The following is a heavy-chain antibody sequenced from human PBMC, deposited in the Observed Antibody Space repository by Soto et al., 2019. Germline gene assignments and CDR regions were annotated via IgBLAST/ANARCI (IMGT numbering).Heavy chain of an antibody. J-gene: IGHJ4*02. Sequence: SETLSLTCTVSGGSISSGDYYWSWIRQPPGKGLEWIGYIYYSGSTYYNPSLKSRVTISVDTSKNQFSLKLSFVTAADTAVYYCARVDSSGYQPFDYWGQGTLVTVSS. CDR3: ARVDSSGYQPFDY. V-gene: IGHV4-30-4*01. D-gene: IGHD3-22*01. CDR2: IYYSGST. CDR1: GGSISSGDYY.